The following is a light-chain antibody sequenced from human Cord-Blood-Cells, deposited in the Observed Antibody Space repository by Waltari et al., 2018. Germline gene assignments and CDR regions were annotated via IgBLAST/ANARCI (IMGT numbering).Light chain of an antibody. CDR2: DAS. V-gene: IGKV3-11*01. Sequence: DIVLTQSPATLSLSPGESATLPSGDNQSVSSYLACYQPKPGQAPSRLIYDASTRSTGSPARFSSSGSGTAVSPPISSLEPDDFAVDYCHQRSNRPTWTFGQGTKVEIK. CDR3: HQRSNRPTWT. CDR1: QSVSSY. J-gene: IGKJ1*01.